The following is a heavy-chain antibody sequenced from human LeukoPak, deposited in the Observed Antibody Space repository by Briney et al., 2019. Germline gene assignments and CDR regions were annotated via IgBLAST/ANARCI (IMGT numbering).Heavy chain of an antibody. CDR3: TNHLGGMVRGVIRAFDF. D-gene: IGHD3-10*01. CDR1: GFTFSIYV. CDR2: INGRGDNT. Sequence: GGSPRLSCAASGFTFSIYVMSWVRQAPGKGLEWVSTINGRGDNTNYADSVKGRFTISRDNSKNTLYLHMNSLRAEDAAVYYCTNHLGGMVRGVIRAFDFWGQGALVTVSS. J-gene: IGHJ4*02. V-gene: IGHV3-23*01.